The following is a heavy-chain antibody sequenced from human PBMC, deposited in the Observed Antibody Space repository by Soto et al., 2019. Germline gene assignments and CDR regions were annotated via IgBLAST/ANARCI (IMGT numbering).Heavy chain of an antibody. CDR3: TTDHDYGDYVTDY. Sequence: GGSLRLSCAASGFTFSNAWMSWVRQAPGKGLEWVGRIKSKTDGGTTDYAAPVKGRFTISRDDSKNTLYLQMNSLKTEDTAVYYCTTDHDYGDYVTDYWGQGTLVTVSS. CDR2: IKSKTDGGTT. V-gene: IGHV3-15*01. J-gene: IGHJ4*02. CDR1: GFTFSNAW. D-gene: IGHD4-17*01.